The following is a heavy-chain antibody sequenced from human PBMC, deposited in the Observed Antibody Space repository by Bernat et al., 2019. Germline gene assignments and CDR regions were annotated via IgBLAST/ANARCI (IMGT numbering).Heavy chain of an antibody. CDR3: AKDLQLARDALGGRFDT. J-gene: IGHJ5*02. V-gene: IGHV3-30*18. Sequence: QVQLVESGGGVVQPGRSLRLSCAASGFTFSSHGMHWVCQAPGKGLEWVAVISYDGSNKYNEDSVEGRLTISRDNSTNTLNQEMNSLRAGDTAVYYCAKDLQLARDALGGRFDTWGKGTLVTVSS. CDR2: ISYDGSNK. D-gene: IGHD6-13*01. CDR1: GFTFSSHG.